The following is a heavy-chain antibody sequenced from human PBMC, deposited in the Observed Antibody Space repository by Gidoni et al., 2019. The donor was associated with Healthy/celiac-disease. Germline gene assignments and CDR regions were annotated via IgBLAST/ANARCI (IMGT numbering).Heavy chain of an antibody. Sequence: EVQLVQSGAEVKKPGASLQISCKGSGYSFTSYWIGWVRQMPGKGLEWMGIIYPGDSDTRYSPSFQGQVTISADKSISTAYLQWSSLKASDTAMYYCARPAGIAAARGPDYGMDVWGQGTTVTVSS. CDR3: ARPAGIAAARGPDYGMDV. J-gene: IGHJ6*02. V-gene: IGHV5-51*03. D-gene: IGHD6-13*01. CDR1: GYSFTSYW. CDR2: IYPGDSDT.